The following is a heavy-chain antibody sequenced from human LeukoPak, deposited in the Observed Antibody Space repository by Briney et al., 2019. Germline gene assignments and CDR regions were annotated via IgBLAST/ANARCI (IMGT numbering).Heavy chain of an antibody. V-gene: IGHV1-18*01. CDR2: ISAYNGNT. Sequence: ASVKVSCKASGYTFTSYGISWVRQAPGQGLEWMGWISAYNGNTNYAQKLQGRVTMTTDTSTSTAYMELRSLRSEDTAVYYCAGPRVITIFGVVEYYFDYWGQGTLVTVSS. D-gene: IGHD3-3*01. J-gene: IGHJ4*02. CDR1: GYTFTSYG. CDR3: AGPRVITIFGVVEYYFDY.